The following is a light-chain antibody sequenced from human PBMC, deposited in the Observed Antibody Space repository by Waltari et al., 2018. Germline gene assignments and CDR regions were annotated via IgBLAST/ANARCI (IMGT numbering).Light chain of an antibody. Sequence: QSVLTQPPSVSAFPGHTVTISCSGGPSTIGNNGVYWYRQLPGSVPELLIYETNGRPTGTPDRFSASKSGTSATLDITGLQPGDEADYYCGTWDSSMAVWLFGGGTKLIV. V-gene: IGLV1-51*02. CDR3: GTWDSSMAVWL. CDR2: ETN. CDR1: PSTIGNNG. J-gene: IGLJ3*02.